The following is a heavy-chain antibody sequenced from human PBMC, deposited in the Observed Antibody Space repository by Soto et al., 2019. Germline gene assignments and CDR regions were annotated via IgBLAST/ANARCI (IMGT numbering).Heavy chain of an antibody. D-gene: IGHD1-26*01. Sequence: SETLSLTCTVSGDSITSGVHYWSWIRQLPGKGLEWIGYIFYSGPTYYNPSLKSRVAISVDTSKNQFSLKLNSVTAADTAVYYCARQAYSGSYSRGGFDYWGQGTLVTVSS. CDR2: IFYSGPT. CDR1: GDSITSGVHY. CDR3: ARQAYSGSYSRGGFDY. J-gene: IGHJ4*02. V-gene: IGHV4-31*03.